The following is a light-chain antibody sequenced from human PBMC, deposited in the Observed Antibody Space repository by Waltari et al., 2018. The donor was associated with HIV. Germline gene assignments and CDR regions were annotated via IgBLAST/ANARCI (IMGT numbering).Light chain of an antibody. J-gene: IGLJ1*01. CDR3: SSYAGSNNFGV. Sequence: QSALAQPTSVAGSPGPSITISCTGTSSDVGDYEYVSWYQPHPGKAPKLMIYEVSKRPSGVPGRFSGSKSGNTASLTVSGLQAEDEADYYCSSYAGSNNFGVFGTGTKVTVL. CDR2: EVS. V-gene: IGLV2-8*01. CDR1: SSDVGDYEY.